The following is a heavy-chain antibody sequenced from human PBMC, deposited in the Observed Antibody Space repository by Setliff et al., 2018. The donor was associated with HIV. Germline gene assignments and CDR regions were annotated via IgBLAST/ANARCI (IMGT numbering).Heavy chain of an antibody. Sequence: PSETLSLTCRVSSGSISGYYWSWVRQPPGRGLEWIGYVSYSGSTSYNPSFNSRVTMSVDTSRDQFSLKLSSVTAADTAVYYCARTRGRAPVSYYFDNWGQGRLVTVSS. CDR1: SGSISGYY. J-gene: IGHJ4*02. V-gene: IGHV4-59*01. D-gene: IGHD2-2*01. CDR2: VSYSGST. CDR3: ARTRGRAPVSYYFDN.